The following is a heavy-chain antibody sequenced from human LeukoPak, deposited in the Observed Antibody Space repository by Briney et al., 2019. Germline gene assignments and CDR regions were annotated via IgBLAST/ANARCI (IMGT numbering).Heavy chain of an antibody. Sequence: GSLRLSCAASGFTFRSYWMHWVRQAPGKGLVWVSLINSDGSNTNYADSVKGRFTISRDNAKNTLYLQMNSLRAEDTAVYYCARGPSRVDVWGQGTTVTVSS. CDR3: ARGPSRVDV. J-gene: IGHJ6*02. CDR2: INSDGSNT. CDR1: GFTFRSYW. V-gene: IGHV3-74*01.